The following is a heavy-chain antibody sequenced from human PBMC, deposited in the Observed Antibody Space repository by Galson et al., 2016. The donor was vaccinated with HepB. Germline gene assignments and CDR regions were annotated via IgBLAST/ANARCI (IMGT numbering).Heavy chain of an antibody. CDR2: IYYTGNT. J-gene: IGHJ4*02. Sequence: ETLSLTCNVSGGSISSSSYYWGWIRQPPGKGLEWIANIYYTGNTYYNPSLKSRVTISVDTSKNQFSLRLTSVTAADTAVYHCARHIYSYGYVLDYWGQGILVTVSS. CDR3: ARHIYSYGYVLDY. V-gene: IGHV4-39*01. CDR1: GGSISSSSYY. D-gene: IGHD5-18*01.